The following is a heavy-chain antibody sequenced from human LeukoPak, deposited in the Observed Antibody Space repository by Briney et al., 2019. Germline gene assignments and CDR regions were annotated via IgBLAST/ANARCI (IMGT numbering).Heavy chain of an antibody. J-gene: IGHJ4*02. CDR1: GFTFSSYS. V-gene: IGHV3-21*01. Sequence: GGSLRLSCAASGFTFSSYSMNWVRQAPGKGLEWVSSISSSSSYIYYADSVKGRFTISRDNAKNSLYLQMNSLRAEDTAVYYCARLFAVVTRFFDYWGQGTLVTVSS. CDR2: ISSSSSYI. CDR3: ARLFAVVTRFFDY. D-gene: IGHD3-3*01.